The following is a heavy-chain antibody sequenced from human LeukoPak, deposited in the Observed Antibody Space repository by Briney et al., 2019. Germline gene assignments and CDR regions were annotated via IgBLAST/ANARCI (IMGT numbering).Heavy chain of an antibody. D-gene: IGHD3-3*01. CDR1: GFTFDDDT. J-gene: IGHJ4*02. Sequence: GGSLRLSCAASGFTFDDDTMHWVRQTPGRGLEWVSFITWKSHRTHYADSVKGRFTVYRDNSKDSLYLQMNSLRTEDTGLYHCASEVGYRSLGYLGQGTLVTVSS. CDR3: ASEVGYRSLGY. V-gene: IGHV3-43*01. CDR2: ITWKSHRT.